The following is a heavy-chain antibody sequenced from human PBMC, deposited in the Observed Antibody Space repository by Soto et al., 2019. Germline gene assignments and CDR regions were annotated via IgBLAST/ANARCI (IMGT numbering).Heavy chain of an antibody. V-gene: IGHV4-59*02. D-gene: IGHD1-7*01. J-gene: IGHJ2*01. CDR1: GGCVSSSY. CDR2: MYYSGIT. Sequence: PSDSLSLTSTFCGGCVSSSYCTWSWQPPGKGLEWIGYMYYSGITKYNTSLKSRVTMSVDTSKNQFSLKLISVTAADTAVYYCARDQTGTQYFDLWGRGTLVTVSS. CDR3: ARDQTGTQYFDL.